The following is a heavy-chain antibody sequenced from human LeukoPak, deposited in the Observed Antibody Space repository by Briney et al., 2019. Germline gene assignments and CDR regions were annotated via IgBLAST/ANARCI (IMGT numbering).Heavy chain of an antibody. D-gene: IGHD4-23*01. V-gene: IGHV1-69*06. Sequence: SVKVSCKASGATFSSYAITWVRQAPGQGLEWLGGITPLFGAPPYGENFQGRVTFTADRATNTAYMELSSLASEDTAIYYCANAMVSDSGFYFDTWGQGTLVTVSS. CDR1: GATFSSYA. CDR2: ITPLFGAP. J-gene: IGHJ4*02. CDR3: ANAMVSDSGFYFDT.